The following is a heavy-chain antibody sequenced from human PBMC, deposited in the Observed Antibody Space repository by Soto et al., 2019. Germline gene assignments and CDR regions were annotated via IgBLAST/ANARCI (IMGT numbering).Heavy chain of an antibody. CDR2: IYYSGST. CDR1: GGSISSYY. J-gene: IGHJ2*01. V-gene: IGHV4-59*01. D-gene: IGHD1-26*01. CDR3: ARGWGGYFDL. Sequence: QVQLQESGPGLVKPSETLSLTCTVSGGSISSYYWSWIRQPPGKGLEWIGYIYYSGSTNYNPSLKIRVAITVDTPKNQFSLKLSSVTAADTAVYYCARGWGGYFDLWGRGTLVTVSS.